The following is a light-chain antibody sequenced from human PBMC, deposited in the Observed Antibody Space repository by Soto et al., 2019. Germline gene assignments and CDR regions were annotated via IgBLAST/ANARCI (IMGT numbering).Light chain of an antibody. CDR1: TSDVGAYNY. CDR3: SSYPSSSTLV. V-gene: IGLV2-14*03. Sequence: QSVLTQPASVSGSLGQSITISCTGTTSDVGAYNYVSWYQQHPGKAPQLVIYDVTNRPSGVSNRFSGSKSGNTASLTISGLQAEDEADYYCSSYPSSSTLVFGGGTKLTVL. CDR2: DVT. J-gene: IGLJ3*02.